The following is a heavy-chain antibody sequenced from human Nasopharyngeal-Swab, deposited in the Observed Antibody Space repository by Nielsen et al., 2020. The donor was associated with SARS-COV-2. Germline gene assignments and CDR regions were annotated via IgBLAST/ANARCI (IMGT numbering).Heavy chain of an antibody. Sequence: GESLKISCAASGFTFSSYAMSWVRRAPGKGLEWVSAISGSGGSTYYADSVKGRFTISRDNSKNTLYLQMNSLRAEDTAVYYCAKAPRGGYYDYYYGMDVWGQGTTVTVSS. CDR3: AKAPRGGYYDYYYGMDV. CDR2: ISGSGGST. D-gene: IGHD3-3*01. V-gene: IGHV3-23*01. J-gene: IGHJ6*02. CDR1: GFTFSSYA.